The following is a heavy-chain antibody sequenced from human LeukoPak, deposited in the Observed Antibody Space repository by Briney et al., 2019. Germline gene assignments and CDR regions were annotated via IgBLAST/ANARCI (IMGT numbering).Heavy chain of an antibody. Sequence: PGGSLRLSCAASGFTFSDYFMTWIRQAPGKGLEWVSYISDSGGTIYYADSVKGRLTISRDNAKNSLYLQMDSLRVEDTAVYYCARDSSPSYGSSGYRPADFDYWGQGTLVSVSS. CDR1: GFTFSDYF. CDR3: ARDSSPSYGSSGYRPADFDY. D-gene: IGHD3-22*01. CDR2: ISDSGGTI. J-gene: IGHJ4*02. V-gene: IGHV3-11*04.